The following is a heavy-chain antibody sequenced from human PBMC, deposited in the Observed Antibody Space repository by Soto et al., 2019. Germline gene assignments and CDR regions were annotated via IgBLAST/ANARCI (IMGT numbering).Heavy chain of an antibody. CDR2: ISGYNGNT. V-gene: IGHV1-18*01. Sequence: ASVKVCCKASGYTFTNYGFSWVRQAHGQGLEWMGWISGYNGNTKYAEKFQGRVTMTTDTSTSAAHMELRSLRSDDTAVYYCAREGQAPYYYYGMDVWSQGTAVTVSS. CDR1: GYTFTNYG. J-gene: IGHJ6*02. CDR3: AREGQAPYYYYGMDV.